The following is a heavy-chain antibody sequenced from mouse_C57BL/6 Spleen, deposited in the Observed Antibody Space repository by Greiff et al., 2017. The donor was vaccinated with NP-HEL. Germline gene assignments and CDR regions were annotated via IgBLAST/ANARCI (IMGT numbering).Heavy chain of an antibody. CDR1: GYTFTSYW. CDR2: IDPSDSYT. J-gene: IGHJ4*01. Sequence: QVQLQQSGAELVMPGASVKLSCKASGYTFTSYWMHWVKQRPGQGLEWIGEIDPSDSYTNYNQKFKGKSTLTVDKSSSTAYMQLSSLTSEDSAVYYCASYGYNAMDYWGQGTSVTVSS. V-gene: IGHV1-69*01. CDR3: ASYGYNAMDY. D-gene: IGHD1-1*02.